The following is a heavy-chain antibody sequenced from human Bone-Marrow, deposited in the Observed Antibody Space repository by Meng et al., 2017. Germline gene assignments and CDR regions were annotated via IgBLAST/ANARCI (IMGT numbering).Heavy chain of an antibody. V-gene: IGHV4-34*01. Sequence: QVQLQQVGAGLLKPSETLSLTCAVYGGSFSGYYWSWIRQPPGKGLEWIGEINHSGSTNYNPSLKSRVTISVDTSKNQFSLKLSSVTAADTAVYYCARLAYDSSGYWFDYWGQGTLVTVSS. CDR2: INHSGST. CDR1: GGSFSGYY. D-gene: IGHD3-22*01. J-gene: IGHJ4*02. CDR3: ARLAYDSSGYWFDY.